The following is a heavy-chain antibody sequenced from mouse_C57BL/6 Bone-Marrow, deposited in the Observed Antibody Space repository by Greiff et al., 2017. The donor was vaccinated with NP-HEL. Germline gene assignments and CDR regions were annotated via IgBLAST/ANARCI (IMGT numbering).Heavy chain of an antibody. V-gene: IGHV1-18*01. D-gene: IGHD4-1*01. CDR1: GYTFTDYN. CDR3: ARLTGTTWFAY. Sequence: VQLKESGPELVKPGASVKIPCKASGYTFTDYNMDWVKQSHGKSLEWIGDINPNNGGTIYNQKFKGKATLTVDKSSSTAYMELRSLTSEDTAVYYCARLTGTTWFAYWGQGTLVTVSA. J-gene: IGHJ3*01. CDR2: INPNNGGT.